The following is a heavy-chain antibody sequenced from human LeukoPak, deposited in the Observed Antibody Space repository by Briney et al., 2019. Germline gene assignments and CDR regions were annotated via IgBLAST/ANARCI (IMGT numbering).Heavy chain of an antibody. J-gene: IGHJ5*01. V-gene: IGHV3-21*01. CDR3: ARGGYGNYDS. Sequence: GGSLRLSCAASGFTFNTYSMNWVRQAPGEGLEWVSSISPTSGHIYYADSVKGRFTISRDNAQSSLYLQMSSLRAEDTAVYYCARGGYGNYDSWGQGTLVTVSS. CDR2: ISPTSGHI. CDR1: GFTFNTYS. D-gene: IGHD4-11*01.